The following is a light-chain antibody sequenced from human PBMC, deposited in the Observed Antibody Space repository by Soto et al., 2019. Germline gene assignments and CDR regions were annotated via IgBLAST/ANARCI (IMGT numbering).Light chain of an antibody. J-gene: IGKJ4*01. CDR1: QSVSSY. CDR3: RQYGRSLGFA. CDR2: DAS. V-gene: IGKV3-11*01. Sequence: EIVLTQSPATLSFSPLYIATLSFSASQSVSSYLALYQQKPGQAPRLLIYDASNRATGIPARFSGSGSGTDFTLTISSLEPEDFAVYYCRQYGRSLGFAFGGGTKVDIK.